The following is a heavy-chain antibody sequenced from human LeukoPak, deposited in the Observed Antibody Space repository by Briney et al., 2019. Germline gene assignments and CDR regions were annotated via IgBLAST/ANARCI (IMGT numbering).Heavy chain of an antibody. CDR1: GGSISSYY. V-gene: IGHV4-4*07. CDR3: ARVGYASSAIYFQQ. Sequence: SETLSLTCTVSGGSISSYYWNWIRQPAGKGLEWIGRIYSSGSTNYNPSLKSRVTMSVDTSKNQFSLKVTSVTAADTAVYYCARVGYASSAIYFQQWGQGTLVSVSS. CDR2: IYSSGST. D-gene: IGHD2-8*01. J-gene: IGHJ1*01.